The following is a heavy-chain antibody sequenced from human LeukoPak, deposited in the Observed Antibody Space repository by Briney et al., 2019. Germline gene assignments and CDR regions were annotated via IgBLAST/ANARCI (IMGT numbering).Heavy chain of an antibody. CDR3: ATGSVPARGGMTY. CDR1: GFTVHNNY. D-gene: IGHD2-2*01. CDR2: IYSGGAT. V-gene: IGHV3-53*01. J-gene: IGHJ4*02. Sequence: GGSLRLSCSASGFTVHNNYMIWVRQAPGKGLHWVSLIYSGGATDYADSVKGRFTISRDRSNDTLYLQMNSLKAEDTAMYFCATGSVPARGGMTYWGRGTLVSVSS.